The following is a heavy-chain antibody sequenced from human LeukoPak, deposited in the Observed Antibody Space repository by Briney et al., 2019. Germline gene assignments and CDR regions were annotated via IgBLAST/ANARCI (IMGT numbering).Heavy chain of an antibody. CDR3: TTEYWGIAAAVPEL. D-gene: IGHD6-13*01. V-gene: IGHV3-15*01. J-gene: IGHJ4*02. Sequence: GRSLRLSCAASGVTFRNAWMSWVRQAPGKGLEWVGRIKSKTDGGTTDYAAPVKGRFTISRDDSKNTLYLQMNSLKTEDTAVYYCTTEYWGIAAAVPELWGQGTLVTVSS. CDR1: GVTFRNAW. CDR2: IKSKTDGGTT.